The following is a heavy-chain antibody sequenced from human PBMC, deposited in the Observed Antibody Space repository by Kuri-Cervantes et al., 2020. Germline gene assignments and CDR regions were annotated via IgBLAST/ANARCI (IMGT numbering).Heavy chain of an antibody. CDR1: GFTFSDYY. CDR2: ISNSGTTI. J-gene: IGHJ6*02. Sequence: GESLKISCAASGFTFSDYYMSWIRQAPGKGLEWISYISNSGTTIYYADSVKGRFTISRDNAKNSLYLQMNSLRDEDTAVYYCARGVKVRGVIIYYYYGMDVWGQGTTVTVSS. CDR3: ARGVKVRGVIIYYYYGMDV. D-gene: IGHD3-10*01. V-gene: IGHV3-11*04.